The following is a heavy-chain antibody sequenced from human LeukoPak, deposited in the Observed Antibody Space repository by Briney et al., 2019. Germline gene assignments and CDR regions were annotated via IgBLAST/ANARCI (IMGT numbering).Heavy chain of an antibody. CDR3: ASSVAFDAFDI. D-gene: IGHD4-23*01. V-gene: IGHV3-21*01. CDR1: GFTFDNYG. J-gene: IGHJ3*02. CDR2: ISSSSSYI. Sequence: GGSLRLSCAASGFTFDNYGMHWVRQAPGKGLEWVSSISSSSSYIYYADSVKGRFTISRDNAKNSLYLQMNSLRAEDTAVYYCASSVAFDAFDIWGQGTMVTVSS.